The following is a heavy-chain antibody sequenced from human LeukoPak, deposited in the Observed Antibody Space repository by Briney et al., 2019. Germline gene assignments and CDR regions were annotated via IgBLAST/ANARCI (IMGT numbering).Heavy chain of an antibody. CDR3: ARDLQKTGCRKCGHGMDV. D-gene: IGHD3-9*01. CDR2: ISSSGSTI. V-gene: IGHV3-11*01. J-gene: IGHJ6*02. CDR1: GFTFSDSY. Sequence: PGGSLRLSCAASGFTFSDSYMSWIRQAPGKGLEWVSYISSSGSTIYYADSVKGRFTISRDNAKNSLYLQMNSLRAEDTAVYYCARDLQKTGCRKCGHGMDVWGQGTTVTVSS.